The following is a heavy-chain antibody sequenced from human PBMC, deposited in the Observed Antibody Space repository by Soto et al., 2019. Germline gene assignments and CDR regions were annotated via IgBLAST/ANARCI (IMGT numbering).Heavy chain of an antibody. CDR3: ARRATRHFDF. CDR1: GYTFNLHA. Sequence: GASVKVSCKASGYTFNLHAIHWVRQAPGQGLEWMGYINTGNGNTKYSENLQGRFTITRDTSATTGYMQLSSLRSEDTAVYYCARRATRHFDFWGQGTLVTVSS. CDR2: INTGNGNT. J-gene: IGHJ4*02. V-gene: IGHV1-3*04.